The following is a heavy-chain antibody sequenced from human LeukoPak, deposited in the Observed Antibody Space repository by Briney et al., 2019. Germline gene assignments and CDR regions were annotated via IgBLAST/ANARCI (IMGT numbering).Heavy chain of an antibody. CDR1: GFTFSDYY. V-gene: IGHV3-11*05. CDR3: ARDGFSYGSGSYYKSPDAFDI. D-gene: IGHD3-10*01. Sequence: KTGGSLRLSCAASGFTFSDYYMSWIRQAPGKELEWVSYISSSSSYTNYADSVKGRFTISRDNAKNSLYLQMNSLRAEDTAVYYCARDGFSYGSGSYYKSPDAFDIWGQGTMVTVSS. J-gene: IGHJ3*02. CDR2: ISSSSSYT.